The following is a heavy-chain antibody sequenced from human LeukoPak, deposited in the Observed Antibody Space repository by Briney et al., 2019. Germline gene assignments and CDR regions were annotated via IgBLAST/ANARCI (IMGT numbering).Heavy chain of an antibody. Sequence: PGGSLRLSCAASGFTFSNYSMNWVRQAPGKGLEWVSSISSSSSYIYYADSVKGRFTISRDNAKNSLYLQMNSLRAEDTAVYYCARCSGGGSYSRRPFDYWGQGTLVTVSS. CDR1: GFTFSNYS. D-gene: IGHD1-26*01. CDR3: ARCSGGGSYSRRPFDY. V-gene: IGHV3-21*01. CDR2: ISSSSSYI. J-gene: IGHJ4*02.